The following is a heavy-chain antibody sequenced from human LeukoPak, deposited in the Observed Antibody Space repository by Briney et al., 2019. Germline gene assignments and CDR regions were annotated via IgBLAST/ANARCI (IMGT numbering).Heavy chain of an antibody. J-gene: IGHJ5*02. V-gene: IGHV3-23*01. CDR3: AKDPYDFWSGYFWRWFDP. CDR1: GLTFSSYA. D-gene: IGHD3-3*01. Sequence: PGGSLRLSCAASGLTFSSYAMSWVRQAPGKGLEWVSAISGSGGSTYYADSVKGRFTISRDNSKNTLYLQMNSLRAEDTAVYYCAKDPYDFWSGYFWRWFDPWGQGTLVTVSS. CDR2: ISGSGGST.